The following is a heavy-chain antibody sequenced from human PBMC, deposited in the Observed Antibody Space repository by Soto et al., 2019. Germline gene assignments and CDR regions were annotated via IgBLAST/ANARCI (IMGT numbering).Heavy chain of an antibody. Sequence: QVQLVQSGAEVTKPGASVKVSCKASGYTFTSYDINWVRQATGQGLEWMGWMSPNSGATGYAQKFQGRVTMTRDTSISTAYMELSNLGSEDTAIYYCARGVDAGVDVWCQGSTVTVSS. V-gene: IGHV1-8*01. CDR2: MSPNSGAT. CDR1: GYTFTSYD. J-gene: IGHJ6*02. D-gene: IGHD1-1*01. CDR3: ARGVDAGVDV.